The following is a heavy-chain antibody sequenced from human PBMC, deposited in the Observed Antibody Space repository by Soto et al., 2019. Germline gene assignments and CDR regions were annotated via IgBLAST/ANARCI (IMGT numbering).Heavy chain of an antibody. CDR1: GYTFSSYA. CDR3: ARDTGDGTFDF. Sequence: ASVKVSCKASGYTFSSYAMHWVRQAPGQRREWMGWINAGYGNTKSSQKFQDRVTISRDTSAGTAYMELTSLRSEDTAVYYCARDTGDGTFDFWGQGTLVTVSS. D-gene: IGHD7-27*01. CDR2: INAGYGNT. J-gene: IGHJ4*02. V-gene: IGHV1-3*01.